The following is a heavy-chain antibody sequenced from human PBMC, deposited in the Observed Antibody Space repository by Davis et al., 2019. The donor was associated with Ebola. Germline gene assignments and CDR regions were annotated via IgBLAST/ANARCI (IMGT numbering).Heavy chain of an antibody. J-gene: IGHJ5*02. V-gene: IGHV4-30-2*05. Sequence: SETLSLTCAVSGGPISSGGYSRSWIWQPPGKGLEWIGYIYHSGSTYYNPSLKSRVTISVDTSKNQFSLKLSSVTAADTAVYYCARETTTVTTTWFDPWGQGTLVTVSS. CDR2: IYHSGST. CDR1: GGPISSGGYS. CDR3: ARETTTVTTTWFDP. D-gene: IGHD4-17*01.